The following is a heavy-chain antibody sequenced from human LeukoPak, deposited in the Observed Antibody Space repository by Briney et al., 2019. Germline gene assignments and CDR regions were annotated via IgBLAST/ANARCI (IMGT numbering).Heavy chain of an antibody. J-gene: IGHJ4*02. CDR1: GYNFRNYW. D-gene: IGHD1-26*01. Sequence: GESLKISCSGSGYNFRNYWIGWVRQMPGQGLEWMGVIYPGDSETRYSPSFQGQVTISADKSINTAYLQWSSLKASDTSMYYCASMFSGPPTTFDYWGQGTLVTVSS. CDR2: IYPGDSET. V-gene: IGHV5-51*01. CDR3: ASMFSGPPTTFDY.